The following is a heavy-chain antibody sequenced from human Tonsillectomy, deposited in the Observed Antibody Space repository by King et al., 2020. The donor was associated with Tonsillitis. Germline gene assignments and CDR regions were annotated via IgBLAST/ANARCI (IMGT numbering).Heavy chain of an antibody. V-gene: IGHV3-74*02. CDR2: INSDGSTT. J-gene: IGHJ3*02. CDR3: ARCASGSQDAFDI. CDR1: GFTFSNYG. D-gene: IGHD1-26*01. Sequence: VQLVESGGGLVQPGGSLRLSCAASGFTFSNYGMHWVRQAPGKGLVWVSRINSDGSTTSYADSVKGRFTISRDNAKNTLYLQMNSLRADDTAVYYCARCASGSQDAFDIWGQGTTVTVSS.